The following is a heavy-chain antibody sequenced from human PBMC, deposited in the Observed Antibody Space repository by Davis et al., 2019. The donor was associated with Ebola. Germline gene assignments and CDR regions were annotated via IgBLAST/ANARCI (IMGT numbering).Heavy chain of an antibody. Sequence: PGGSLSLSCAASGFTFSNYAIHWVRQAPGKGLKWVAVISYDGGTKYYADSVKGRFTMSRDNSKNTLYLQMNSLRPEDTALYYCARDERTYHDSIYGMDVWGQGTTVTVSS. V-gene: IGHV3-30-3*01. D-gene: IGHD3-3*01. J-gene: IGHJ6*02. CDR1: GFTFSNYA. CDR3: ARDERTYHDSIYGMDV. CDR2: ISYDGGTK.